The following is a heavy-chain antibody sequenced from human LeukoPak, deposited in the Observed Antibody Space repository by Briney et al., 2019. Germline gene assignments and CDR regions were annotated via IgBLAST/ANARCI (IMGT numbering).Heavy chain of an antibody. CDR2: IYYSGST. J-gene: IGHJ4*02. Sequence: SETLSLTCTVSGGSISSYYWSWIRQPPGKGLEWIGYIYYSGSTNYNPSLKSRLTISVDTSKNQFSLKLSSVTAADTAVYYCAGHRMATSYAFDYWGQGTLVTVSS. D-gene: IGHD5-12*01. CDR3: AGHRMATSYAFDY. CDR1: GGSISSYY. V-gene: IGHV4-59*08.